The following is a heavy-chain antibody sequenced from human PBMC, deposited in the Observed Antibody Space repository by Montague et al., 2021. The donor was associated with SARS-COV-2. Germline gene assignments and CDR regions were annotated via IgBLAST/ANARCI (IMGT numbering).Heavy chain of an antibody. CDR3: ARHARGEGYTSWFDS. CDR2: IYYTGSR. Sequence: ETLSLTCTVSGDSVSRGSSEWSWIRQPPGKGLEWIGYIYYTGSRKYNSSLKSRLTISVDTSKNQFSLKLSSVTAADTAVYYCARHARGEGYTSWFDSWGQGTLVTVSS. CDR1: GDSVSRGSSE. D-gene: IGHD5-24*01. J-gene: IGHJ5*01. V-gene: IGHV4-61*01.